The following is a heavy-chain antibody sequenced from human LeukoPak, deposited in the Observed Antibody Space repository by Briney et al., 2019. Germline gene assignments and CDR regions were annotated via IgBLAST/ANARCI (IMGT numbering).Heavy chain of an antibody. V-gene: IGHV3-23*01. D-gene: IGHD5-18*01. Sequence: GGTLRLSCAASGFTFSSYGMNWVRQAPGKGLEWVSGISGSGGSTYYADSVKGRFTISRDNSKNTLYLQMNSLRAEDTAVYYCARARSSYGYGDAFDIWGQGTMVTVSS. CDR2: ISGSGGST. CDR3: ARARSSYGYGDAFDI. CDR1: GFTFSSYG. J-gene: IGHJ3*02.